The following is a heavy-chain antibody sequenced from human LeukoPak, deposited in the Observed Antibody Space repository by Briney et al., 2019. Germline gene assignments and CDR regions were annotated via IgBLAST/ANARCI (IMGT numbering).Heavy chain of an antibody. J-gene: IGHJ3*02. Sequence: SVKVSCKASGGTFSSYAISWVRQAPGQGLEWMGGIIPIFGTANYAQKFQGRVTITADESTSTAYMELSSLRSEDTAVYYCATAYAASSSWYDAFDIWGQGTMVTVSS. D-gene: IGHD6-13*01. CDR1: GGTFSSYA. V-gene: IGHV1-69*13. CDR3: ATAYAASSSWYDAFDI. CDR2: IIPIFGTA.